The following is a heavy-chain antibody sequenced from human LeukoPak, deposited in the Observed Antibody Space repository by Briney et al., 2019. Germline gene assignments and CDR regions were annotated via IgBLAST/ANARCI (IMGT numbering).Heavy chain of an antibody. J-gene: IGHJ3*02. D-gene: IGHD2-15*01. CDR2: IYPGDSDT. V-gene: IGHV5-51*01. CDR1: GYSFTSYW. CDR3: ARSRAAQDDAFDI. Sequence: GESLKISCKGSGYSFTSYWIGWVRQMPGKGLVWMGIIYPGDSDTRYSPSFQGQVTISADKSINTAYLQWSSLKASDTAMYYCARSRAAQDDAFDIWGQGTMVTVSS.